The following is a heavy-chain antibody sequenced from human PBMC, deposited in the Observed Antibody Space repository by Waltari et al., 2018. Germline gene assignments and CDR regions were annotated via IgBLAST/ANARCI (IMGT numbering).Heavy chain of an antibody. Sequence: EVQLLESGGGLVQPGGSLRLSCAASGFTFSSYAMSWVRQAPGKGLEWVSVIYSGGSTYDADSVKGRFTISRDNSNNTLYLQMNSLRAEDTAVYYCAKVDGGAAFDYWGQGTLVTVSS. CDR3: AKVDGGAAFDY. J-gene: IGHJ4*02. CDR2: IYSGGST. V-gene: IGHV3-23*03. CDR1: GFTFSSYA. D-gene: IGHD3-16*01.